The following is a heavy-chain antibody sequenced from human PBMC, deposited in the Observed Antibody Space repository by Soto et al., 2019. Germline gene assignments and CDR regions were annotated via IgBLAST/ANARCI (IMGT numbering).Heavy chain of an antibody. CDR2: MNPGSGDT. CDR1: GYSFTNND. V-gene: IGHV1-8*01. D-gene: IGHD3-10*02. CDR3: ARMATFCSLNWFDP. Sequence: ASVKVSCKASGYSFTNNDVTWVRQATGQGLEWMGWMNPGSGDTGYAQKFQGRVTMTRDISIATAYMELSSLRSDDTAIYYCARMATFCSLNWFDPSGQGTLVTDSS. J-gene: IGHJ5*02.